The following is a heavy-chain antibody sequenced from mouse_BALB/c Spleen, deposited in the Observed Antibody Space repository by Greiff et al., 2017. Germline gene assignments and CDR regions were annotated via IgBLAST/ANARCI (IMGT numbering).Heavy chain of an antibody. V-gene: IGHV14-1*02. CDR2: IDPENGNT. CDR1: GFNIKDYY. J-gene: IGHJ3*01. D-gene: IGHD1-1*01. Sequence: VQLQQSGAELVRPGALVKLSCKASGFNIKDYYMHWVKQRPEQGLEWIGWIDPENGNTIYDPKFQGKASITADTSSNTAYLQLSSLTSEDTAVYYCATLRGFAYWGQGTLVTVSA. CDR3: ATLRGFAY.